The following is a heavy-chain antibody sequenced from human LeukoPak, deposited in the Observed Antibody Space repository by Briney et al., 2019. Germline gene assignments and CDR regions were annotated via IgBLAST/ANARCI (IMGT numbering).Heavy chain of an antibody. D-gene: IGHD2-21*02. Sequence: ASVKVSCKASGYTFTGYYMHWVRQAPGQGLEWMGWINPNSGGTNYAQKFQGRVTMTRDTSISTAYMELSGLRSDDTAVYYCARDGVAVAYCGGDCSRFFDYWGQGTLVTVSS. CDR2: INPNSGGT. CDR1: GYTFTGYY. J-gene: IGHJ4*02. V-gene: IGHV1-2*02. CDR3: ARDGVAVAYCGGDCSRFFDY.